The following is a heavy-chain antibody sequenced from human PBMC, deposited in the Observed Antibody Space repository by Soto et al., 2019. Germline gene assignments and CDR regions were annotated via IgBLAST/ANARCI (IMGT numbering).Heavy chain of an antibody. CDR2: INAGNGNT. J-gene: IGHJ4*02. CDR3: ARVIGGLYYFDY. D-gene: IGHD3-16*01. CDR1: GYTLTSYA. Sequence: QVQLVQSGAEVKKPGASVKVSCKASGYTLTSYAMHWVRLAPGQRLGWMGWINAGNGNTKYSQKFQGRVTITRDTSASTAYMELSSLRSEDTAVYYCARVIGGLYYFDYWGQGTLVTVSS. V-gene: IGHV1-3*01.